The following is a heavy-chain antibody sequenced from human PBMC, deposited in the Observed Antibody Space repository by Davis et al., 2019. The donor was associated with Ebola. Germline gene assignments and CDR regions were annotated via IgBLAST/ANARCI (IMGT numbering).Heavy chain of an antibody. CDR1: GFTFSNYW. CDR2: INPDGTMT. Sequence: GESLKISCAASGFTFSNYWMHWIRQAPGKGLVWVSRINPDGTMTTYADSVEGRFTISRDNAKNTLFLQMDSLRAEDTAVYYCARGTAMNYWGQGTLVTVSS. V-gene: IGHV3-74*01. CDR3: ARGTAMNY. J-gene: IGHJ4*02. D-gene: IGHD5-18*01.